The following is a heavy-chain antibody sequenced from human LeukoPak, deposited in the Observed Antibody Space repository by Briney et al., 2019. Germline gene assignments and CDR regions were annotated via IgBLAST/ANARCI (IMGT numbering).Heavy chain of an antibody. D-gene: IGHD3-3*02. Sequence: VSVKVSCKASGFIFTDYYIHWMRQAPGQGLEWMGWINPNNGDTNYAQKFQGRVTMTRDTSISTAYMELSSLRSDDTAVYYCGRHLRSSYWFDPWGQGTLVTVSS. CDR1: GFIFTDYY. V-gene: IGHV1-2*02. CDR3: GRHLRSSYWFDP. CDR2: INPNNGDT. J-gene: IGHJ5*02.